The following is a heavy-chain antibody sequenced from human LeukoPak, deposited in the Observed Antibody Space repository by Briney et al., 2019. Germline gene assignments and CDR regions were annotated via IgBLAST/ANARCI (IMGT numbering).Heavy chain of an antibody. J-gene: IGHJ4*02. V-gene: IGHV3-15*01. CDR1: GFTFSNAC. CDR2: IKSKNDGGTT. Sequence: GGSLRLSCAASGFTFSNACMSWGCNPPRPGKERDGRIKSKNDGGTTDYAAPVKGRFTISRDDTKNTLYLQMNSLNTEDTAVYYCTTDLVENEQQRAVDYWGQGTLVTVSS. CDR3: TTDLVENEQQRAVDY. D-gene: IGHD6-13*01.